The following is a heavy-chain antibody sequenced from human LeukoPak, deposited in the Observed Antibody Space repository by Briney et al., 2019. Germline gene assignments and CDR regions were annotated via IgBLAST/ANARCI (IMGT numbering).Heavy chain of an antibody. J-gene: IGHJ4*02. D-gene: IGHD3-3*01. Sequence: PGGSLRLSCAASGFTFSSYAMSWVRQAPGKGLVWVSRINSDGSSTSYADSVKGRFTISRDNAKNTLDLQMSSLRAEDTAVYYCATDRGWRTSGYYLYYFEYWGQGTLVTFSS. CDR2: INSDGSST. V-gene: IGHV3-74*01. CDR1: GFTFSSYA. CDR3: ATDRGWRTSGYYLYYFEY.